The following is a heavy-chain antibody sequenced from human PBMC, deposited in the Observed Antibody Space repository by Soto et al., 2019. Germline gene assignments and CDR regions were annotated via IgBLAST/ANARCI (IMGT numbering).Heavy chain of an antibody. D-gene: IGHD3-16*01. CDR1: GGSISSYY. V-gene: IGHV4-59*01. J-gene: IGHJ3*02. Sequence: SETLSLTCTVSGGSISSYYWSWIRQPPGKGLEWIGYIYYSGSTNYNPSLKSRVTISVDTSKNQFSLKLSSVTAADTAVYYCARASIGGMITLGVDAFDIWGQGTMVTVSS. CDR2: IYYSGST. CDR3: ARASIGGMITLGVDAFDI.